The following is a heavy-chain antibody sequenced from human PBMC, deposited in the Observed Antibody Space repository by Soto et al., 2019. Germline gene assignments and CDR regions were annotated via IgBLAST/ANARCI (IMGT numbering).Heavy chain of an antibody. Sequence: EVQLLESGGGLVQPGGSLRLSCAASGFRFSNYAMFWVRQAPGKGLEWVSSITSGGDRTYFADSVKGRFTISRDNSRNTLYLQLNSLRAEETAVYFCTNGPLITGDKWGQGTLVTVSS. CDR2: ITSGGDRT. D-gene: IGHD3-22*01. J-gene: IGHJ4*02. V-gene: IGHV3-23*01. CDR1: GFRFSNYA. CDR3: TNGPLITGDK.